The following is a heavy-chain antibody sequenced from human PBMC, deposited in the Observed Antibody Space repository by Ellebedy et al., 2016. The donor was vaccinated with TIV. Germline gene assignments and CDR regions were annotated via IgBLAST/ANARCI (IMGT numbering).Heavy chain of an antibody. J-gene: IGHJ4*02. CDR1: GFTFDDYA. CDR3: AKAINYDRSGYSDY. Sequence: SLKISCAASGFTFDDYAMHWVRQAPGKGLEWVSAISWNSDSIAYADSVKGRFTISRDNAKNSLYLQMNSLRAEDTALYYCAKAINYDRSGYSDYWGQGTLVIVSS. V-gene: IGHV3-9*01. CDR2: ISWNSDSI. D-gene: IGHD3-22*01.